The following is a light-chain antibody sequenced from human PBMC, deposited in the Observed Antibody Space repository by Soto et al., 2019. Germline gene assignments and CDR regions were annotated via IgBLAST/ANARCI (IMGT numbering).Light chain of an antibody. J-gene: IGKJ4*01. CDR2: GAS. V-gene: IGKV3-15*01. Sequence: EIVMTQSPATLSVSPGERATLSCRASQSVSSNLAWYQQKPGQAPRLLIYGASTRATGISARFNGSGSGTEFTLTISSLQSEDFAVYYCQQYNNWPPLTFGGGTKVEIK. CDR3: QQYNNWPPLT. CDR1: QSVSSN.